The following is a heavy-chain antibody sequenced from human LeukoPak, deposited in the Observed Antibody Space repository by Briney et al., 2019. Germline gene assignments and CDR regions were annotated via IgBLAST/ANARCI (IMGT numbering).Heavy chain of an antibody. CDR2: IKQDGSEK. J-gene: IGHJ4*02. Sequence: GGSLRLSCAASGFTLSSYWMSWVRQAPGKGLEWVANIKQDGSEKYYVDSVKGRFTISRDNAKNSLYLQLNSLRAEDTAVYYCAREEGYSYGQTGYFDYWGQGTLVTVSS. CDR1: GFTLSSYW. V-gene: IGHV3-7*03. CDR3: AREEGYSYGQTGYFDY. D-gene: IGHD5-18*01.